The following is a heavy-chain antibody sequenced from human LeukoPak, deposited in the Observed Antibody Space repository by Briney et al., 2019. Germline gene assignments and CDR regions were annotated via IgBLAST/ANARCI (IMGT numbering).Heavy chain of an antibody. J-gene: IGHJ4*02. D-gene: IGHD6-13*01. Sequence: GGSLRLSCAGSGFTFSTYGMTWVRQAPGKGLEWVSAISGSGGSIYYADSVKGRFTISRDNAKNTLYLQMNSLRAEDTAVYYCAKEGGSSWYHWGQGTLVTVSS. CDR2: ISGSGGSI. V-gene: IGHV3-23*01. CDR1: GFTFSTYG. CDR3: AKEGGSSWYH.